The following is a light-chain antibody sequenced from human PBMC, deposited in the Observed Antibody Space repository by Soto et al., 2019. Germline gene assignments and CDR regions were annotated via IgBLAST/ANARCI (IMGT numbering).Light chain of an antibody. J-gene: IGLJ2*01. CDR3: AAWDDSLNGPV. CDR1: SSNIGSNT. CDR2: SNN. V-gene: IGLV1-44*01. Sequence: QYALTQPPSASGTPGQRVTISCSGSSSNIGSNTVNWYQQLPGTAPKLLIYSNNQRPSGVPDRFSGSKSGTSASLAISGLQSEDEADYYCAAWDDSLNGPVFGGGTKLTVL.